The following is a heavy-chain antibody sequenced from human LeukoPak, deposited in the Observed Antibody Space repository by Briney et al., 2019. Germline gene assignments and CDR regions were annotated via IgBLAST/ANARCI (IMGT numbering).Heavy chain of an antibody. CDR1: GGSISSYY. CDR2: IYYSGST. D-gene: IGHD3-10*01. V-gene: IGHV4-59*01. J-gene: IGHJ6*03. CDR3: ARAYYYGSGSSLNYYYYYMDV. Sequence: SETLSLTCTVSGGSISSYYWSWIRQPPGKGLEWIGYIYYSGSTNYNPSLKSRVTISVDTSKNQFPLKLSSVTAADTAVYYCARAYYYGSGSSLNYYYYYMDVWGKGTTVTVSS.